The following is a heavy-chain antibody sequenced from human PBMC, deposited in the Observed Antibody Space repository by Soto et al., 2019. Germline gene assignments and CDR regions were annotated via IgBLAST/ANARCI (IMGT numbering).Heavy chain of an antibody. J-gene: IGHJ5*02. CDR3: ARSPRIAAAGTEWFAP. CDR1: GYSFTSYW. Sequence: GESLKISCKGSGYSFTSYWIGWVRQMPGKGLEWIVIIYPGDSDTRYSPSFQGQVTISADKSISTAYLQWSSLKASDTAMYYCARSPRIAAAGTEWFAPWGQGTLVTVSS. V-gene: IGHV5-51*01. D-gene: IGHD6-13*01. CDR2: IYPGDSDT.